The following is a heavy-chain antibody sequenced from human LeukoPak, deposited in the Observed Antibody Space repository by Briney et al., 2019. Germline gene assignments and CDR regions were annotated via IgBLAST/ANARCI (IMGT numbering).Heavy chain of an antibody. J-gene: IGHJ4*02. CDR2: ISSSGSTI. V-gene: IGHV3-11*01. CDR1: GFTXSDXY. D-gene: IGHD4-17*01. Sequence: LRLSCAASGFTXSDXYMSWXRXAPGKGLEWVSYISSSGSTIYYADSVKGRFTISRDNAKNSLYLQMNSLRAEDTAVYYCANEIRPNDYWGQGTQVTVSS. CDR3: ANEIRPNDY.